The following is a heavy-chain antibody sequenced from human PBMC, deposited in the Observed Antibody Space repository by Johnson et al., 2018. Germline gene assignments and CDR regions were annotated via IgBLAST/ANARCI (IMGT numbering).Heavy chain of an antibody. V-gene: IGHV3-73*01. CDR2: FRNKPDSYTT. CDR3: NGHSHGSDY. Sequence: VQLVESGGGLVQPGGSLKLSCAASGFTFSDSAIHWVRQASGKGLEWVGRFRNKPDSYTTAYAASVKGRFTISKDDSKNTAYLQMNSLKTEDTAVYYGNGHSHGSDYWGQGTLVTVSS. J-gene: IGHJ4*02. D-gene: IGHD3-10*01. CDR1: GFTFSDSA.